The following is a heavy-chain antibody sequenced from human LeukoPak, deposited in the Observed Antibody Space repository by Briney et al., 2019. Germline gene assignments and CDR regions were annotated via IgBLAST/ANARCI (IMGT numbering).Heavy chain of an antibody. CDR3: ARPRGPEFYYYGMDV. D-gene: IGHD3-10*01. Sequence: GGSLRLSCAASGFTFSSYAMSWVRQAPGKGLEWVSAISGSGGSTYYADSVKGRFTISRDNSKNTLYLQMNSLRAEDTAVYYCARPRGPEFYYYGMDVWGQGTTVTVSS. J-gene: IGHJ6*02. V-gene: IGHV3-23*01. CDR1: GFTFSSYA. CDR2: ISGSGGST.